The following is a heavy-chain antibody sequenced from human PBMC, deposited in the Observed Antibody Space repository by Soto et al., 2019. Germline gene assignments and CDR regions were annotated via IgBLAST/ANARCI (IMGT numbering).Heavy chain of an antibody. J-gene: IGHJ4*02. CDR1: GGSISNGGYS. CDR2: IYYSGST. CDR3: ARHNYGSGSTYFDY. Sequence: SATLSLTCAVSGGSISNGGYSWSWIRQPPGKGLEWIGYIYYSGSTNYNPSLKSRVTISVDTSKNQFSLKLNSMTAADTAVYYCARHNYGSGSTYFDYWGQGTLVTVSS. D-gene: IGHD3-10*01. V-gene: IGHV4-61*08.